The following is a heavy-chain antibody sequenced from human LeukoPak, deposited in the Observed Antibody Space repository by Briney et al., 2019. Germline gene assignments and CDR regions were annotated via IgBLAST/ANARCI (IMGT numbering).Heavy chain of an antibody. Sequence: GGSLRLSCAASGFTVSSNYMSWVRQAPGKGLEWVSVIYSGGSTYYADSVKGRSTISRDNSKNTLYLQMNSLRAEDTAVYYCARVPYYYDSSGYLDYWGQGTLVTVSS. D-gene: IGHD3-22*01. CDR1: GFTVSSNY. V-gene: IGHV3-66*01. CDR2: IYSGGST. CDR3: ARVPYYYDSSGYLDY. J-gene: IGHJ4*02.